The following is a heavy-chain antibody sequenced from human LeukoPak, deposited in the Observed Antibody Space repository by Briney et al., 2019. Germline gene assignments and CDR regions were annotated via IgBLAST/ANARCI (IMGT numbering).Heavy chain of an antibody. CDR3: AREDRPPNYFQH. Sequence: ASVKVSCKASGYTFTDFYIHWVRQAPGQGLEWMGWIDPNSGDTKYVEKFQGRVTMTRDTSISTAYMDLSSLRSEDTAVYYCAREDRPPNYFQHWGQGTLVTVSS. CDR1: GYTFTDFY. V-gene: IGHV1-2*02. CDR2: IDPNSGDT. J-gene: IGHJ1*01.